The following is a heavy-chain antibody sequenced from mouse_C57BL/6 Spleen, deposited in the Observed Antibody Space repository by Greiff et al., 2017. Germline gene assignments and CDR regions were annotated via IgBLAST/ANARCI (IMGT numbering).Heavy chain of an antibody. V-gene: IGHV1-64*01. CDR2: IQPNSGST. CDR1: GYTFTSYW. Sequence: QVQLQQPGAELVKPGASVKLSCKASGYTFTSYWMHWVKQRPGQGLEWIGMIQPNSGSTNYNEKFKSKATLTVDKSSSTAYMQLSSLTSEDSAVYYCARGGRTYAMDYWGQGTSVTVSS. CDR3: ARGGRTYAMDY. J-gene: IGHJ4*01.